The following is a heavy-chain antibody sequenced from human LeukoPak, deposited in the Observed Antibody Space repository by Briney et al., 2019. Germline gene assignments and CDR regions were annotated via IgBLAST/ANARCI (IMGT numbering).Heavy chain of an antibody. J-gene: IGHJ3*02. CDR3: AKLSVWGSYRFHDAFDI. CDR1: GFTFSSYG. CDR2: ISYDGSNK. Sequence: GGSLRLSCAASGFTFSSYGMHWVRQAPGKGLEWVAVISYDGSNKYYADSVKGRFTISRDNSKNTLYLQMNSLRAEDTAVYYCAKLSVWGSYRFHDAFDIWGQGTMVTVSS. V-gene: IGHV3-30*18. D-gene: IGHD3-16*02.